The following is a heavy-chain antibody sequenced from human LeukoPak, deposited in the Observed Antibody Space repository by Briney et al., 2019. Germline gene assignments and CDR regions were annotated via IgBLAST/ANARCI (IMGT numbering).Heavy chain of an antibody. CDR2: ISGSGGST. D-gene: IGHD4-11*01. CDR3: AKDTTVQAWGPGDYYYYGMDV. J-gene: IGHJ6*02. V-gene: IGHV3-23*01. CDR1: GFTFSSYA. Sequence: GGSLRLSCAASGFTFSSYAMSWVRQAPGKGLEWVSAISGSGGSTYYADSVKGRFTISRDNSKNTLYLQMNSLRAEDTAVYYCAKDTTVQAWGPGDYYYYGMDVWGQGTTVTVSS.